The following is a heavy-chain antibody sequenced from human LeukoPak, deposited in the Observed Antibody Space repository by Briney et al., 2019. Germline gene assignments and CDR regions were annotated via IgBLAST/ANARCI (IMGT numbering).Heavy chain of an antibody. J-gene: IGHJ5*02. CDR2: ISSSGSTV. V-gene: IGHV3-11*04. Sequence: GGSLRLSCAASGFTLRNYWMSWIRQAPGKGLEWLSYISSSGSTVYYADSVKGRFTISRDKARNLLYLQMNSLRAEDTAVYFCARDSYVLRFLEWVSWGQGTLVTVSS. CDR1: GFTLRNYW. CDR3: ARDSYVLRFLEWVS. D-gene: IGHD3-3*01.